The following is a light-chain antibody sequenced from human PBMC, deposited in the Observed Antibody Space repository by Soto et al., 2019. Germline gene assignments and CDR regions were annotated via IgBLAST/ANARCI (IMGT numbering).Light chain of an antibody. J-gene: IGLJ2*01. CDR2: DVS. Sequence: QSALTQPASVSWSPGQSITISCTGTSSDVGSYNYVSWYQQHPGKAPKLMIYDVSNRPSGVSNRFSGSKSGNTASLTISGLQAEDEADYYCSSYASSRDVLFGGGTKVTVL. V-gene: IGLV2-14*01. CDR1: SSDVGSYNY. CDR3: SSYASSRDVL.